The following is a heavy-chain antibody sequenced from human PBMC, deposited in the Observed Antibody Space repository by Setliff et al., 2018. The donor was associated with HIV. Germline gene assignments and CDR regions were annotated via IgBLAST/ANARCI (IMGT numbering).Heavy chain of an antibody. J-gene: IGHJ4*02. CDR3: ARLMSSPSGGHFDY. Sequence: SETLSLTCTVSGGSINSTSYYWGWIRQPPGNGLEWIGSIYHTGSTYYKPSLKSRVTISVDTSKNQFSLRLSSVAAGDTAVYYCARLMSSPSGGHFDYWGQGTLVTVSS. D-gene: IGHD6-19*01. V-gene: IGHV4-39*01. CDR2: IYHTGST. CDR1: GGSINSTSYY.